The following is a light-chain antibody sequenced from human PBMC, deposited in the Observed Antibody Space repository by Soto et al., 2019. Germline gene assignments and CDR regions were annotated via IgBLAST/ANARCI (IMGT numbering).Light chain of an antibody. V-gene: IGLV1-51*01. CDR3: GTWDTGLSAGV. J-gene: IGLJ2*01. CDR1: SSNIGSNY. CDR2: DND. Sequence: QSVLTQPPSVSAAPGQKVTISCSGSSSNIGSNYVSWYQQLPGTAPKLLIYDNDKRPSGIPDRFSGSKSGTSATLGITGLQTGDEADYYCGTWDTGLSAGVFGGGTKVTVL.